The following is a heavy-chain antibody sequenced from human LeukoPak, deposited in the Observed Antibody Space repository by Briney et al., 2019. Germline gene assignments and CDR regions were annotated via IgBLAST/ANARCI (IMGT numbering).Heavy chain of an antibody. J-gene: IGHJ4*02. CDR1: GFTFSSYA. Sequence: SGGSLRLSCSASGFTFSSYAMHWVRQAPGEGLVYVSTISSNGDSTYYADSVKGRFTISRDNSKNTLYLQMSSLRAEDTAVYYCVKDVIVGARRGHICSFDYWAQGTLVTVSS. CDR2: ISSNGDST. D-gene: IGHD2/OR15-2a*01. V-gene: IGHV3-64D*06. CDR3: VKDVIVGARRGHICSFDY.